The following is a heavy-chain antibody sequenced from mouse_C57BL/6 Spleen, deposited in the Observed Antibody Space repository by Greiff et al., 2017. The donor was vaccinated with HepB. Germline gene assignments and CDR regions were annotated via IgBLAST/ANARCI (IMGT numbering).Heavy chain of an antibody. CDR1: GYSFTGYF. Sequence: EVQLQQSGPELVKPGDSVKISCKASGYSFTGYFMNWVMQSHGKSLEWIGRINPYNGDTFYNQKFKGKATLTVDKSSSTAHMELRSLTSEDSAVYYCARSLYYRNFDYWGQGTTLTVSS. V-gene: IGHV1-20*01. CDR3: ARSLYYRNFDY. D-gene: IGHD2-1*01. CDR2: INPYNGDT. J-gene: IGHJ2*01.